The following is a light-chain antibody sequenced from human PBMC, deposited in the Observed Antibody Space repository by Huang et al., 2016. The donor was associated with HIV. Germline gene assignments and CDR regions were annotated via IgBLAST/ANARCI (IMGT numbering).Light chain of an antibody. CDR1: QSLLHSNGYNY. V-gene: IGKV2-28*01. J-gene: IGKJ5*01. CDR2: LGS. CDR3: MQALETPIT. Sequence: DIVMTQSPLSLPVTPGEPASISCTSSQSLLHSNGYNYLDWYLQKPGQSPQLLISLGSNRASGVPYMFRGSGSGTDFTLKIIRVEAEDVGVYYCMQALETPITFGQGTRLEIK.